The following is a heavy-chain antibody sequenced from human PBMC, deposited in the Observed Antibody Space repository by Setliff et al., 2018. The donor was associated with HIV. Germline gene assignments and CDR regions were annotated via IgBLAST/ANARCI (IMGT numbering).Heavy chain of an antibody. CDR1: GGSFSGYY. D-gene: IGHD3-10*01. CDR2: INHSGTT. J-gene: IGHJ5*02. V-gene: IGHV4-34*01. CDR3: ASQGVRGAYTWFDP. Sequence: SETLSLTCAVYGGSFSGYYWSWIRQPPGKGLEWIGEINHSGTTNYNPSLKSRVTISVDTSKNQFSLKLSSATAADTAVYYCASQGVRGAYTWFDPWGQGTRVTVSS.